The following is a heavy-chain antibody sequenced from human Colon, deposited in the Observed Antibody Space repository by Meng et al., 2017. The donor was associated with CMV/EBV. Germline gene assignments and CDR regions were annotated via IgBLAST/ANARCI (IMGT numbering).Heavy chain of an antibody. Sequence: GESLKISCAASGFMFSVSWMNWVRQAPGKGLEWVASIRRDGSEEFYADSVKGRFTISRDNAEKSLYLQMNSLRVEDTGVYFCVRGTDRDFSGYDYFYWGQGTVVTVSS. CDR2: IRRDGSEE. V-gene: IGHV3-7*01. CDR3: VRGTDRDFSGYDYFY. CDR1: GFMFSVSW. D-gene: IGHD5-12*01. J-gene: IGHJ4*02.